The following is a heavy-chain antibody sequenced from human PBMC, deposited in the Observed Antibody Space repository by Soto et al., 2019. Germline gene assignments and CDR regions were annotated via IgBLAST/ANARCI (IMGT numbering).Heavy chain of an antibody. CDR1: GADINTYS. V-gene: IGHV4-4*07. J-gene: IGHJ6*02. CDR2: IYTSASI. CDR3: ARDREAGYNFYYGMDV. Sequence: LSETLSLTGSVSGADINTYSWTWIRQPAGKGLEWIGRIYTSASINYNPSLKGRVTLSVDTSTNQVSLRLASVTAADTAIYYCARDREAGYNFYYGMDVWGQGTTVTVSS. D-gene: IGHD6-19*01.